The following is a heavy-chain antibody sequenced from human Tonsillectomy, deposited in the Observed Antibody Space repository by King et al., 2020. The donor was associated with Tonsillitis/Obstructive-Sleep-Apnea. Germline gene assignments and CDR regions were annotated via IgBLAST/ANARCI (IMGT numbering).Heavy chain of an antibody. CDR2: ISVDGGST. CDR3: AKGDCYSNWDAFDI. D-gene: IGHD4-11*01. V-gene: IGHV3-43*02. CDR1: GFTFDDYA. J-gene: IGHJ3*02. Sequence: EKQLVQSGGGVVQPGGSLRLSCAASGFTFDDYAMHWVRQAPGKGLEWVSLISVDGGSTYYADSVKGRFTISRDNIKNSLYLQMNSLRTEDTALYYCAKGDCYSNWDAFDIWGQRTMVTVSS.